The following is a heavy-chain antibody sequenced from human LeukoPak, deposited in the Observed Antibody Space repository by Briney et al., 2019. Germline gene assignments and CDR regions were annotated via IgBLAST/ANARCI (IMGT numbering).Heavy chain of an antibody. CDR3: ARDDSSGCHY. CDR2: INHSGST. J-gene: IGHJ4*02. CDR1: GGSISSSSYY. D-gene: IGHD3-22*01. V-gene: IGHV4-39*07. Sequence: SETLSLTCTVSGGSISSSSYYWSWIRQPPGKGLEWIGEINHSGSTNYNPSLKSRVTISVDTSKNQFSLKLSSVTAADTAVYYCARDDSSGCHYWGQGTLVTVSS.